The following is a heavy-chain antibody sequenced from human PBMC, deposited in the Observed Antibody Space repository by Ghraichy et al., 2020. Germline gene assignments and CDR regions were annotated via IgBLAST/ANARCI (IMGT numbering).Heavy chain of an antibody. J-gene: IGHJ6*02. CDR2: IHPSGGRT. CDR3: ARDRVSIFDHYYYGMDV. CDR1: GYSFTTYY. D-gene: IGHD3-3*01. V-gene: IGHV1-46*01. Sequence: ASVKVSCKASGYSFTTYYIYWVRQVPGQGLEWMGIIHPSGGRTTYAQKFQGRIMMTGDTSTSTVNMELSSLRPEDTAVYYCARDRVSIFDHYYYGMDVWGQGTTVTVSS.